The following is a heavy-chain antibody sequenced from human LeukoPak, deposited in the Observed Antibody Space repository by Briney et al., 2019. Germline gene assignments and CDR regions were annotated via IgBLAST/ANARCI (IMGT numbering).Heavy chain of an antibody. D-gene: IGHD3-10*01. J-gene: IGHJ6*03. Sequence: SETLSLTCNVSGGSISSGSYCWSWIRQPAGKGLEWIGHIHISGNTNYNPSLKSRVTISVDTSKNQFSLKLSSVTAADTAVYYCARRKIHMVRGVNSYYYYYMDVWGKGTTVTISS. V-gene: IGHV4-61*09. CDR3: ARRKIHMVRGVNSYYYYYMDV. CDR2: IHISGNT. CDR1: GGSISSGSYC.